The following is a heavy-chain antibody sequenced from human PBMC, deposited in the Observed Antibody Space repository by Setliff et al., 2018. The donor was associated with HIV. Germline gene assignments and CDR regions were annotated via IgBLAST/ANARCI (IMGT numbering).Heavy chain of an antibody. V-gene: IGHV3-7*03. Sequence: PGGSLRLSCVVSGLTFNRYWMSWVRQVPGKGLEWVSNTKYDGTESYYVDSVKGRFIASTDNAKNTLYLQMNSLRAEDTAIYYCAKGFSRKEVVISDYWGLGTLVTVSS. D-gene: IGHD3-22*01. CDR2: TKYDGTES. CDR1: GLTFNRYW. CDR3: AKGFSRKEVVISDY. J-gene: IGHJ4*02.